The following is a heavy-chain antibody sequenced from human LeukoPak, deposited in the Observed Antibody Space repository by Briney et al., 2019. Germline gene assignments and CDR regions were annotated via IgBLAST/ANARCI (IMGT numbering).Heavy chain of an antibody. Sequence: SETLSLTCSDSGGSISSGGYYWSWIRQLPGKGLEWIGYISYSGSTYYSPSLKSRVTISVDTSKTQFSLRLSFVTAADTAVYYCAREEIFGVVISWGQGTLVTVSS. D-gene: IGHD3-3*01. V-gene: IGHV4-31*03. CDR1: GGSISSGGYY. CDR3: AREEIFGVVIS. CDR2: ISYSGST. J-gene: IGHJ5*02.